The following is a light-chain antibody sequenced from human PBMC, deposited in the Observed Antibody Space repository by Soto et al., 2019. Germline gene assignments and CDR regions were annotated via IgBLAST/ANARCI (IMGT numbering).Light chain of an antibody. J-gene: IGKJ5*01. CDR3: QQYNNWPIT. Sequence: EVVMTQSPATLSVSPGERATLSCRASQSVRSSFLAWYQQKPGQAPSLLIYGASTRATGIPARFSGSGSGTEFTLTINSLQSEDFAVYYCQQYNNWPITFGQGTRLEIK. CDR2: GAS. CDR1: QSVRSSF. V-gene: IGKV3-15*01.